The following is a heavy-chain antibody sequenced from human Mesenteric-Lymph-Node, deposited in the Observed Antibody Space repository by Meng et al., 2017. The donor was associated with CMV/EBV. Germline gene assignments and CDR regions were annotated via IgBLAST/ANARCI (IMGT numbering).Heavy chain of an antibody. J-gene: IGHJ6*02. CDR3: AAAARYYWYGMDV. CDR2: INHSGST. V-gene: IGHV4-34*01. D-gene: IGHD6-13*01. Sequence: SETLSLTCAVYGGSFSGYYWSWIRQPPGKGLEWIGEINHSGSTNYNPSLKSRVTISVDTSKNQFSLKLSSVTAADTAVYYAAAAARYYWYGMDVWGQGTTVTSP. CDR1: GGSFSGYY.